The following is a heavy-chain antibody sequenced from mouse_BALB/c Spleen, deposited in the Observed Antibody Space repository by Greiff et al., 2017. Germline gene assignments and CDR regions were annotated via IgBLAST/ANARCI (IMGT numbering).Heavy chain of an antibody. D-gene: IGHD1-1*01. Sequence: VQLQQSGAELVKPGASVKLSCKASGYTFTSYWMHWVKQRPGQGLEWIGEINPSNGRTNYNEKFKSKATLTVDKSSSTAYMQLSSLTSEDSAVYYCARWDYYGSSYYWYFDVWGAGTTVTVSS. V-gene: IGHV1S81*02. CDR2: INPSNGRT. CDR1: GYTFTSYW. CDR3: ARWDYYGSSYYWYFDV. J-gene: IGHJ1*01.